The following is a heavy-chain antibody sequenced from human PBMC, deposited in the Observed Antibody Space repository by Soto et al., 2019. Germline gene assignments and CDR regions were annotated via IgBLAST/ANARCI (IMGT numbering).Heavy chain of an antibody. CDR2: IYYTGST. Sequence: QVQLQESGPGLVKPSETLSLTCTVSGGPFISYYWSWIRQPPGKGLEWIGYIYYTGSTNYNPSLKRRVHISVDTSKNEFSFSLKLISVTAADTAVYYCARGGENYFSGMDVWGQGTTVTVSS. V-gene: IGHV4-59*01. J-gene: IGHJ6*02. CDR3: ARGGENYFSGMDV. CDR1: GGPFISYY. D-gene: IGHD3-10*01.